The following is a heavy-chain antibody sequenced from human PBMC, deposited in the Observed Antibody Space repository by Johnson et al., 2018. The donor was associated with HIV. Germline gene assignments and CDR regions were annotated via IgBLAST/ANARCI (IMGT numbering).Heavy chain of an antibody. D-gene: IGHD6-13*01. CDR1: GFTFSNYA. J-gene: IGHJ3*02. CDR2: ISYDGRNK. V-gene: IGHV3-30*04. CDR3: ARLDEIAAAGTGDAFDI. Sequence: QVQLVESGGGVVQPGRSLRLSCAASGFTFSNYAIHWVRQAPGKGLEWVAVISYDGRNKYYADSVKGRFTISRDNSKNTLYLQMNSLRAEDTAVYHCARLDEIAAAGTGDAFDIWGQGTKVTVSS.